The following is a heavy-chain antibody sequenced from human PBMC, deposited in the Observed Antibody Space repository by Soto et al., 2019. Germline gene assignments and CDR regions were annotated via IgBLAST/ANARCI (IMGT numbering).Heavy chain of an antibody. D-gene: IGHD3-22*01. CDR1: GYTLTELS. Sequence: ASVKVSCKVSGYTLTELSMHWVRQAPGKGLEWMGGFDPEDGETIYAQKFQGRVTMTEDTSTDTAYMELSSLRSEDTAVYYCATRPGFYYDSSGYYFDYWGQGTLVTVS. CDR3: ATRPGFYYDSSGYYFDY. V-gene: IGHV1-24*01. CDR2: FDPEDGET. J-gene: IGHJ4*02.